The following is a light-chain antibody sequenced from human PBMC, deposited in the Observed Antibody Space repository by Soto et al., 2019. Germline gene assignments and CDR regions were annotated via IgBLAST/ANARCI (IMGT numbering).Light chain of an antibody. CDR2: DAS. Sequence: DSVLTQSPATLSLVSGERATLSCRGSQSVSSYLAWYQQKPGQAPRLLIYDASNRATGIPARFSGSGSGTDFTLTISSLEPEDFAVYYCQQRSNWPPTFGGGTKVDIK. CDR3: QQRSNWPPT. V-gene: IGKV3-11*01. J-gene: IGKJ4*01. CDR1: QSVSSY.